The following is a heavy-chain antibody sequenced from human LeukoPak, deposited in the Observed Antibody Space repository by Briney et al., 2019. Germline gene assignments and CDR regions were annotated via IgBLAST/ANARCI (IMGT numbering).Heavy chain of an antibody. J-gene: IGHJ5*02. CDR1: GDSVSSNSVT. CDR2: TYYRSTWYN. D-gene: IGHD2-2*01. CDR3: ARRLTQYDCFDP. V-gene: IGHV6-1*01. Sequence: SQTLSLTCAISGDSVSSNSVTWNWIRQSPSRGLEWLGRTYYRSTWYNDYAVSVRGRITVNPDTSKNQFSLRLNSVTPEDTAVYYCARRLTQYDCFDPWGQGILVTVSS.